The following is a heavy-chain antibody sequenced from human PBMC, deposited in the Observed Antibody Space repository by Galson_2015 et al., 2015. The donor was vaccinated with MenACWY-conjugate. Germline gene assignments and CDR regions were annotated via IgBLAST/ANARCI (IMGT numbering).Heavy chain of an antibody. V-gene: IGHV3-74*01. J-gene: IGHJ6*03. CDR3: ARSYVPGSDRKNYYMDV. CDR2: VNSDGSGI. D-gene: IGHD3-16*01. Sequence: SLRLSCAASGFTFSSYWMHWVRQAPGKGLVWVSRVNSDGSGIGYADSVKGRFTISRDNAKNMLFLQMNSLKVEDTAVYYCARSYVPGSDRKNYYMDVWGRGTTVTVSS. CDR1: GFTFSSYW.